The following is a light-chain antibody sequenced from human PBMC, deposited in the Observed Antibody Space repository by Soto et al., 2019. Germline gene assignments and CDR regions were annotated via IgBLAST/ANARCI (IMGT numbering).Light chain of an antibody. CDR1: QSISAW. CDR3: QQYNSYSPT. Sequence: DIQMTQSPSTLSASVGDRVTITCRASQSISAWLAWYQQKPGKAPKLLIYDASILESGVPSRFSGSGSETEFTLTISGLQPGDSATYYCQQYNSYSPTFGQGTKVDNK. J-gene: IGKJ1*01. V-gene: IGKV1-5*01. CDR2: DAS.